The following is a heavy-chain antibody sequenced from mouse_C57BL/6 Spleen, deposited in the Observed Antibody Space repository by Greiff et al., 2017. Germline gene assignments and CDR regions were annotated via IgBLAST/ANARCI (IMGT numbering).Heavy chain of an antibody. V-gene: IGHV1-26*01. CDR2: INPNNGGT. D-gene: IGHD1-1*01. Sequence: EVQLQQSGPELVKPGASVKISCKASGFTFTDYYMNWVKQSHGKSLEWIGDINPNNGGTSYNQKFKGKATLTVDKSSSTAYMELRSLTSEDSAVYYCARGGYYGSRGYFDYWGQGTTRTVSS. J-gene: IGHJ2*01. CDR1: GFTFTDYY. CDR3: ARGGYYGSRGYFDY.